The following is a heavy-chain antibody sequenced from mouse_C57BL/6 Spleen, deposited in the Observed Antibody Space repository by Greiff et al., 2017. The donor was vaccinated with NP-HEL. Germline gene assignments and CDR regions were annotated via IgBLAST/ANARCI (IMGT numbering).Heavy chain of an antibody. CDR2: IYPGDGDT. Sequence: QVQLQQSGPELVKPGASVKISCKASGYAFSSSWMNWVKQRPGKGLEWIGRIYPGDGDTNYNGKFKGKATLTADKSSSTAYMQLRSLTSEDSAVYFCARGRDYSNYVPFDDWGQGTTLTVSS. D-gene: IGHD2-5*01. V-gene: IGHV1-82*01. CDR3: ARGRDYSNYVPFDD. J-gene: IGHJ2*01. CDR1: GYAFSSSW.